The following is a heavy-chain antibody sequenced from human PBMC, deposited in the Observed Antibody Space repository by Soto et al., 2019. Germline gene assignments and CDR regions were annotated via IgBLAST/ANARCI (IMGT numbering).Heavy chain of an antibody. D-gene: IGHD6-19*01. J-gene: IGHJ4*02. CDR3: ATMRAVADPFDY. Sequence: ASVKVSCKVSGYTLTELSMHWVRPAPGKGLEWMGGFDPEDGETIYAQKFQGRVTMTEDTSKDTAYMELSSLRSEDTAVYYCATMRAVADPFDYWGQGTLVTVSS. CDR1: GYTLTELS. CDR2: FDPEDGET. V-gene: IGHV1-24*01.